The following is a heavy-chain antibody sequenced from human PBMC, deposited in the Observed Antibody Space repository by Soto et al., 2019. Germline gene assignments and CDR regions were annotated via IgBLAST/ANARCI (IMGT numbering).Heavy chain of an antibody. J-gene: IGHJ4*02. CDR1: GFTFSSYG. V-gene: IGHV3-30*18. CDR2: ISYDGSNK. D-gene: IGHD5-12*01. Sequence: QGQLVESGGGVVQPGRSLRLSCAASGFTFSSYGMHWVRQAPGKGLEWVAVISYDGSNKYYADSVKGRFTISRDNSKNTLYLQMNSLRAEDTAVYYCAKDNRDGYNYVARKNYFDYWGQGTLVTVSS. CDR3: AKDNRDGYNYVARKNYFDY.